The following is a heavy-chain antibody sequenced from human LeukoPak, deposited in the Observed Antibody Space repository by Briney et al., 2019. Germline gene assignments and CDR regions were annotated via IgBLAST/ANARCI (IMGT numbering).Heavy chain of an antibody. CDR1: GFTFSDYW. V-gene: IGHV3-74*01. D-gene: IGHD6-13*01. CDR3: ARGSARRAEEYFDY. J-gene: IGHJ4*02. CDR2: IISDGSSV. Sequence: GGSLRLSCTASGFTFSDYWMHWVRQAPGKGPVWVSRIISDGSSVSYVDSVKGRFTISRDNAKNLLYLQMNSLRAEDTAVYHCARGSARRAEEYFDYWGQGTLVTVSS.